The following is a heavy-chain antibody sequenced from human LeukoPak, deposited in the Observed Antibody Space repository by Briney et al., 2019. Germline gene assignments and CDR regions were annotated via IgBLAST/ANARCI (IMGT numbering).Heavy chain of an antibody. V-gene: IGHV1-2*02. J-gene: IGHJ5*02. CDR1: GYTFTSYY. Sequence: ASVKVSCKASGYTFTSYYMHWVRQAPGQGLEWMGWINPNSGGTNYAQKFQGRVTMTRDTSISTGYMELSRLRSDDTAVYYCARGGSGSYFMWFDPWGQGTLVTVSS. CDR3: ARGGSGSYFMWFDP. D-gene: IGHD1-26*01. CDR2: INPNSGGT.